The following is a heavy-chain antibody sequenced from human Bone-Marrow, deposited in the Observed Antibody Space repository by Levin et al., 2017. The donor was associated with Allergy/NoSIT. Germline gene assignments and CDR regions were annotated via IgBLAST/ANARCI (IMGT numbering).Heavy chain of an antibody. Sequence: AASVKVSCKTSGYTFSEYAIHWIRQAPGQGLECMGWINGGDDYTKYSQKFQDRVTITKDTSASTVYMEVTSLRSEDTAVYYCARDWMSSGFDHWGQGTQVTVSS. D-gene: IGHD3-10*01. CDR3: ARDWMSSGFDH. CDR1: GYTFSEYA. J-gene: IGHJ4*02. V-gene: IGHV1-3*01. CDR2: INGGDDYT.